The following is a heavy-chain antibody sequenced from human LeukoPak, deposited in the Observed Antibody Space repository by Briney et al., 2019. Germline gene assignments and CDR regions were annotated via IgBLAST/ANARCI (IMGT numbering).Heavy chain of an antibody. CDR2: IYSGGSA. CDR3: ARDPYSGSYPYDD. D-gene: IGHD1-26*01. Sequence: GRALTLSCAASGFTVGSNYMSWLRQAPGTAREWVSVIYSGGSAHYAKTVEGRFIISRDKSKNTLYLQMSSLRVEDTAVYYCARDPYSGSYPYDDWGQGTLVTVSS. V-gene: IGHV3-66*01. CDR1: GFTVGSNY. J-gene: IGHJ4*02.